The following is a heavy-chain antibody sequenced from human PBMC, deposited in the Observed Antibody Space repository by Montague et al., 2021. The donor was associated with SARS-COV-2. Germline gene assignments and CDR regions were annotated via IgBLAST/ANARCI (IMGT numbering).Heavy chain of an antibody. CDR2: IHHSGNT. D-gene: IGHD2/OR15-2a*01. J-gene: IGHJ1*01. CDR1: GGSISGHY. CDR3: ARDCRIGLGLRHGSFGV. Sequence: SETLSLTCTVYGGSISGHYWSWIRQPPGKGLEWIGDIHHSGNTKYNPSLKSRVTISVDTSKNQFSLKLSSVTAADTAVYYCARDCRIGLGLRHGSFGVWGQGTLVTVSS. V-gene: IGHV4-59*11.